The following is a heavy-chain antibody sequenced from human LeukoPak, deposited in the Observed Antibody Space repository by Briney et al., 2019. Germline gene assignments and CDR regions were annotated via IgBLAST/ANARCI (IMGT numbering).Heavy chain of an antibody. CDR2: ISGSGGST. D-gene: IGHD5-12*01. J-gene: IGHJ4*02. Sequence: GGSLRLSCVASGFIFNSNGMSWVRQTPGKGLEWVSAISGSGGSTYYADSVKGRFTISRDNSKDTLYLQMNSLRAEDTAVYYCAKDVAVVATTYFDYWGQGTLVTVSS. V-gene: IGHV3-23*01. CDR3: AKDVAVVATTYFDY. CDR1: GFIFNSNG.